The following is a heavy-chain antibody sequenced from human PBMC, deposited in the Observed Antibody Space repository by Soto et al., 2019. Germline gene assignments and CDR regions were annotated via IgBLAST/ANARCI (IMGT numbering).Heavy chain of an antibody. CDR3: ATDYGVRDAFDI. D-gene: IGHD4-17*01. Sequence: SVKVSCKASGGTFSSYTISWVRQAPGQGLEWMGRIIPILGIANYAQKFQGRVTITADKSTSTAYMELSSLRSEDTAVYYCATDYGVRDAFDIWGQGTMVTVSS. J-gene: IGHJ3*02. CDR2: IIPILGIA. CDR1: GGTFSSYT. V-gene: IGHV1-69*02.